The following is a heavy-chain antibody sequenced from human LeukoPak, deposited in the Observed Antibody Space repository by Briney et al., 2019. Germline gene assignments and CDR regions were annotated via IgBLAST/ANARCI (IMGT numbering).Heavy chain of an antibody. CDR2: IIPILGIA. J-gene: IGHJ5*02. D-gene: IGHD6-13*01. CDR1: GGTLSSYA. V-gene: IGHV1-69*04. Sequence: ASVKVSCKASGGTLSSYAISWVRQAPGQGLEWMGRIIPILGIANYAQKFQGRVTITADKSTSTAYMELSSLRSEDTAVYYCASAAASYNWFDPWGQGTLVTVSS. CDR3: ASAAASYNWFDP.